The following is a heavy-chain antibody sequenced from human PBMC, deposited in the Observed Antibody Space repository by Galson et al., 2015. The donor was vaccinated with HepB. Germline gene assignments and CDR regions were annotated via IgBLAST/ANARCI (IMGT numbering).Heavy chain of an antibody. CDR1: GFTFSVYG. D-gene: IGHD2-2*01. J-gene: IGHJ3*02. V-gene: IGHV3-33*01. CDR2: IWYDGNKK. CDR3: ARYQEDWRAFDI. Sequence: SLRLSCAASGFTFSVYGMHWVRQAPGKGLEWVAVIWYDGNKKYYADSVKGRFTISRDNSGNTLYLEMNSLRAEDTAVYYCARYQEDWRAFDIWGQGTMVTVSS.